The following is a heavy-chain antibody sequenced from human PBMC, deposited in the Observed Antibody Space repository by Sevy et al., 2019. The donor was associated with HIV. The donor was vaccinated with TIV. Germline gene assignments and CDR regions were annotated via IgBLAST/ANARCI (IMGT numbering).Heavy chain of an antibody. CDR3: ATDLSSWAQKFDY. D-gene: IGHD6-13*01. J-gene: IGHJ4*02. CDR2: FDPEDGET. V-gene: IGHV1-24*01. CDR1: GYTLTELS. Sequence: ASVKVSCKVSGYTLTELSMHWVRQAPGKGLEWMGGFDPEDGETIYAQTFQGRVTMTEDTSTDTAYMELSSLRSEDTAVYYCATDLSSWAQKFDYWGQGTLVTVSS.